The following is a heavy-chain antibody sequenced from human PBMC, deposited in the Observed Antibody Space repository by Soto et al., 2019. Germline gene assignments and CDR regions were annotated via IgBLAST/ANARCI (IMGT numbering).Heavy chain of an antibody. CDR3: ARGIGYCSSINCYSSRRLRFDS. D-gene: IGHD2-2*01. V-gene: IGHV4-34*01. CDR1: GGSFSGYY. CDR2: VNHSGTT. J-gene: IGHJ4*02. Sequence: QVQLQQWGAGLLKPTETLSLTCAVYGGSFSGYYWTWIRQSPDKGLEWIGEVNHSGTTYYKPSLKTRVTISVHTPKNQFSLKMSSVTAADTAVYYCARGIGYCSSINCYSSRRLRFDSWGQGTLVTVSS.